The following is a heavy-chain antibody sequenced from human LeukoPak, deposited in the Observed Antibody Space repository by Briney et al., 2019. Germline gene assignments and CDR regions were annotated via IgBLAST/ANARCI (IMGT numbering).Heavy chain of an antibody. Sequence: SETLSLTCTVSVGSISSGGSYWSWVRQHPEKGLEWIGYIYYSGTAYYNPSLKSRVTMSVDTSKNQFSLKLDSVTAADTAVYYCARFSNDHGVKFDYWGQGTLVTVSS. CDR1: VGSISSGGSY. J-gene: IGHJ4*02. CDR2: IYYSGTA. CDR3: ARFSNDHGVKFDY. V-gene: IGHV4-31*03. D-gene: IGHD4-17*01.